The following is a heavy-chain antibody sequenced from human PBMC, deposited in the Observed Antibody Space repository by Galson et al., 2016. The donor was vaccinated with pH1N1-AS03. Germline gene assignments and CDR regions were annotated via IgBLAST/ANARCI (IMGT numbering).Heavy chain of an antibody. D-gene: IGHD1-1*01. Sequence: SLRLSCAVSGFSISSGAMTWVRQAPGKGLEWVATINKDEDERYYMGSVKGRCTISRDNVRNSLYLQMNSLGDEDTGVYFCARWSNNWDWAIDHWGQGTPVTVSS. J-gene: IGHJ4*02. CDR2: INKDEDER. CDR3: ARWSNNWDWAIDH. CDR1: GFSISSGA. V-gene: IGHV3-7*01.